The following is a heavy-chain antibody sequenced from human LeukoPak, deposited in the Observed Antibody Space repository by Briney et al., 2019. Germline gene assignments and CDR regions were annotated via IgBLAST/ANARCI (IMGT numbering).Heavy chain of an antibody. J-gene: IGHJ4*02. CDR3: AKDGDYYDSSGYDY. CDR1: GFTFSSYG. V-gene: IGHV3-33*06. D-gene: IGHD3-22*01. Sequence: GGSLRLACAASGFTFSSYGMHWVRQAPGKGLEWVAVIWYDGSNKYYADSVKGRFTISRDNSTNTLYLQMNSLRAEDTAVYYCAKDGDYYDSSGYDYWGQGTLVTVSS. CDR2: IWYDGSNK.